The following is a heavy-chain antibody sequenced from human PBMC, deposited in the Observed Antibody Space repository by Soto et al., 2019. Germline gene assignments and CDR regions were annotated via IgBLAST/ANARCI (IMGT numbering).Heavy chain of an antibody. D-gene: IGHD3-9*01. Sequence: PSETLSLTCSVSCDSLRNHYWSWIREPPGSRLEWLGHIFYSGDTSSYNPSLKSRVSMSVDTSKNQFSLKLRSVSADDTAVYFCARVSYFRGFDWLCAFDSWGQGALVT. CDR1: CDSLRNHY. CDR2: IFYSGDT. V-gene: IGHV4-59*11. J-gene: IGHJ4*02. CDR3: ARVSYFRGFDWLCAFDS.